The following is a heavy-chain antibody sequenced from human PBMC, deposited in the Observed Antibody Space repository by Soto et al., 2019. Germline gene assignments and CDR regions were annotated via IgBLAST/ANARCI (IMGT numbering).Heavy chain of an antibody. J-gene: IGHJ6*02. Sequence: AGGSLRLSCSDSGFTFGNFWIHWVRQAPGKGLEWVSHIGPDGTDIVYADSVKGRFIISRDNARNTVYLQMNSLEAEDTAVYYCARDAPISSFAYYYGMDVWGQGTTVTVSS. CDR1: GFTFGNFW. D-gene: IGHD3-3*01. CDR2: IGPDGTDI. V-gene: IGHV3-74*03. CDR3: ARDAPISSFAYYYGMDV.